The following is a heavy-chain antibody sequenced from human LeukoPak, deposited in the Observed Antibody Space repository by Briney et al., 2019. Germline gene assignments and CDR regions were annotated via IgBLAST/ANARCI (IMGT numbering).Heavy chain of an antibody. D-gene: IGHD3-10*01. CDR2: INPNSGGT. CDR1: GYTFTGYY. Sequence: ATVKVSCKASGYTFTGYYMHWVRQAPGQGLEWMGWINPNSGGTNYAQKFQGRVTMTRDTSISTAYMELSRLRSDDTAVYYCARSTMVRGVRGARPYGDWGQGTLVTVSS. CDR3: ARSTMVRGVRGARPYGD. V-gene: IGHV1-2*02. J-gene: IGHJ4*02.